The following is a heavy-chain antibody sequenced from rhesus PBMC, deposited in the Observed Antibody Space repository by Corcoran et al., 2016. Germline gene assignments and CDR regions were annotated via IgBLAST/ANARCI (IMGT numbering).Heavy chain of an antibody. CDR1: GGSISGYYY. J-gene: IGHJ4*01. CDR3: ARGGRYEDDYGYYYY. V-gene: IGHV4-73*01. Sequence: QVKLQQWGEGLVKPSETLSLTCAVYGGSISGYYYWSWIRQPAGKGLEWIGYIYGNSASPNYTPSLKHRATLSKDPSTNQFSLKLSSVTAADSVVYYCARGGRYEDDYGYYYYWGQGVLVTVSS. CDR2: IYGNSASP. D-gene: IGHD3-9*01.